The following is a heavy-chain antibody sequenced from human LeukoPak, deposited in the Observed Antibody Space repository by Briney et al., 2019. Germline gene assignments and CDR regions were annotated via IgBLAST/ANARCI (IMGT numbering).Heavy chain of an antibody. Sequence: GGSLRLSCAASGFTFSNYGMHWVRQAPGKGREWVALIPFDGSNEHYADSVKGRFTISRDNSKNTLYLQMNSLRAEDTAVYYCARKDPRGWLHDYWGQGTLVTVSS. CDR1: GFTFSNYG. D-gene: IGHD5-24*01. CDR2: IPFDGSNE. CDR3: ARKDPRGWLHDY. V-gene: IGHV3-30*02. J-gene: IGHJ4*02.